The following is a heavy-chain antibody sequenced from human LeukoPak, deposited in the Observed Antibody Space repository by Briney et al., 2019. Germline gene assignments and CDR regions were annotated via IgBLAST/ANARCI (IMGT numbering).Heavy chain of an antibody. CDR2: IYYSGST. J-gene: IGHJ3*02. CDR1: GSSISSYY. V-gene: IGHV4-59*01. D-gene: IGHD1-14*01. Sequence: SETLSLTCSVSGSSISSYYWSWIRQPPGKGLEWIGYIYYSGSTNYNPSLKSRVTISVDTSKNQFSLKLSSVTAADTAVYYCASHISAFDIWGQGTMVTVSS. CDR3: ASHISAFDI.